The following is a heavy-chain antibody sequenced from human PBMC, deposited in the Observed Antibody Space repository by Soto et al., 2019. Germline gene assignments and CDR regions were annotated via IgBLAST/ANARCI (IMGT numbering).Heavy chain of an antibody. CDR2: ISNSGSEI. J-gene: IGHJ4*02. CDR3: VRRGYNWQFSDY. V-gene: IGHV3-23*01. Sequence: LRLSCAASGFTFSSYGMGWVRQAPGKGLERVSSISNSGSEIFYAASVKGRFTISRDSSKNTLYLEMSSLRPEDTAIYYCVRRGYNWQFSDYWGQGTLVTVSS. CDR1: GFTFSSYG. D-gene: IGHD6-25*01.